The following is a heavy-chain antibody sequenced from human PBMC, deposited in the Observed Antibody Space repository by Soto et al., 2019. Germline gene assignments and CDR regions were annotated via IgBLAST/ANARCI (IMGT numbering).Heavy chain of an antibody. J-gene: IGHJ6*02. CDR1: GFTFSSYA. V-gene: IGHV3-23*01. Sequence: GGSLRLSCAASGFTFSSYAMSWVRQAPGKGLEWVSAISGSGGSTYYADSVKGRFTISRDNSKNTLYLQMNSLRAEDTAVYYCAKDMNGCSGGSCYRVYYYYYGMDVWGQGTTVTVSS. CDR3: AKDMNGCSGGSCYRVYYYYYGMDV. D-gene: IGHD2-15*01. CDR2: ISGSGGST.